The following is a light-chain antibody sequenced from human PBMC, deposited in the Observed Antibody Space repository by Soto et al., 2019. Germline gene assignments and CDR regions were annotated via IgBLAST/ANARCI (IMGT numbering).Light chain of an antibody. CDR3: QSYDSSTVV. J-gene: IGLJ2*01. Sequence: NFMLTQPHSVSESPGKTVTISCTRSSGSTASNYVQWYQQRPGSVPTTVIYEGNQRPSGVPDRFSGSTDGSSNSASLTISGLQTEDEADYYCQSYDSSTVVFGGGTQLTVL. CDR2: EGN. V-gene: IGLV6-57*04. CDR1: SGSTASNY.